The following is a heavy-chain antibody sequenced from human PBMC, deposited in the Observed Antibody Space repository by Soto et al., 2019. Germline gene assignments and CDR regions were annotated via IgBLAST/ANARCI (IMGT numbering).Heavy chain of an antibody. D-gene: IGHD3-22*01. CDR2: IYYSGST. J-gene: IGHJ6*02. CDR1: GGSISSYE. V-gene: IGHV4-59*01. CDR3: ARDSAPSYYDSSGYHKLYYYYGMAV. Sequence: PSETMSLTCTVSGGSISSYEWSWIRQPPGKGLEWIGYIYYSGSTNYNPSLKSRVTISVDTSKNQFSLKLSSVTAADTAVYYCARDSAPSYYDSSGYHKLYYYYGMAVWGQGTTVTVSS.